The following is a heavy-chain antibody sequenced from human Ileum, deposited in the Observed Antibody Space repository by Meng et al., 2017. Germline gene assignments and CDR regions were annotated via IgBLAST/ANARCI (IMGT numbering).Heavy chain of an antibody. V-gene: IGHV4-59*02. CDR1: GGSVTSYY. Sequence: ESLKISCTVSGGSVTSYYWSWIRQSPGKGLEWVGYIYDSGTTNYNPSLKSRVTISVETSKNQFSLTLSSVTAADTAVYYCARGKVGRTSGWGQGTLVTVSS. CDR2: IYDSGTT. J-gene: IGHJ4*02. D-gene: IGHD1-26*01. CDR3: ARGKVGRTSG.